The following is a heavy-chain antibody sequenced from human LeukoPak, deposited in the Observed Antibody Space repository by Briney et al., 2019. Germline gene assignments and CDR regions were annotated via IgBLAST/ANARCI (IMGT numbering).Heavy chain of an antibody. V-gene: IGHV4-59*08. CDR1: GGSISSYY. Sequence: SETLSLTCTVSGGSISSYYWSWIRQPPGKGLEWIGYIYYSGSTNYNPSLKSRVTISVDTSKNQFSLKLTSVTAADTAIYYCAQSLGSGNWIGNWFDPWGQGTLVTVSS. D-gene: IGHD1-1*01. CDR3: AQSLGSGNWIGNWFDP. J-gene: IGHJ5*02. CDR2: IYYSGST.